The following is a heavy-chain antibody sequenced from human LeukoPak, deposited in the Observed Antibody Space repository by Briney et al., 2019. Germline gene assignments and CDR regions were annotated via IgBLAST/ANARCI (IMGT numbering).Heavy chain of an antibody. CDR2: ISASSSSI. V-gene: IGHV3-48*03. CDR3: GRVIFDHNNYCMDV. CDR1: GFAFSTYE. D-gene: IGHD3/OR15-3a*01. J-gene: IGHJ6*03. Sequence: PGGSLRLSCAASGFAFSTYEMNWIRQAPGKGLEWVSYISASSSSIDSADSVKGRFTISRDNAKISLYLQMHSLRAEDTAIYNCGRVIFDHNNYCMDVWGKGTTVTVSS.